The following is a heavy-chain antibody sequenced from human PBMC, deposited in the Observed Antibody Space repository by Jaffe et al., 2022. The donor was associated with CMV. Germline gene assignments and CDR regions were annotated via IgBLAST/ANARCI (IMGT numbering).Heavy chain of an antibody. J-gene: IGHJ4*02. CDR1: GFTFSSYW. D-gene: IGHD3-10*01. V-gene: IGHV3-7*03. Sequence: EVQLVESGGGLVQPGGSLRLSCAASGFTFSSYWMSWVRQAPGKGLEWVANIKQDGSEKYYVDSVKGRFTISRDNAKNSLYLQMNSLRAEDTAVYYCARGVWFGEDYFDYWGQGTLVTVSS. CDR2: IKQDGSEK. CDR3: ARGVWFGEDYFDY.